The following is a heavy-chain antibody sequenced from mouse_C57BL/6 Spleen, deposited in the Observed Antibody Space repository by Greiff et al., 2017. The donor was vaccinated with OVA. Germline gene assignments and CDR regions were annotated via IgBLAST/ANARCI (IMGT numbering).Heavy chain of an antibody. Sequence: EVQVVESGAELVKPGASVKLSCTASGFNIKDYYMHWVKQRTEQGLEWIGRIDPEDGETKYAPKFQGKATITADTSSNTAYLQLSSLTSEDTAVYYCAGYYGNLWFAYWGQGTLVTVSA. CDR1: GFNIKDYY. CDR3: AGYYGNLWFAY. J-gene: IGHJ3*01. V-gene: IGHV14-2*01. D-gene: IGHD2-1*01. CDR2: IDPEDGET.